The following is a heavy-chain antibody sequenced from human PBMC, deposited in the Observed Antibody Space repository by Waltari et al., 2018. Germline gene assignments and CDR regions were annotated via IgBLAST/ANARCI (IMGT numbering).Heavy chain of an antibody. CDR1: GGSFSGYY. J-gene: IGHJ4*02. Sequence: QVQLQQWGAGLLKPSETLSLTCAVYGGSFSGYYWSWICQPTGTGLAWIGEINHSGSTNYTPSLKSRVTISVDTSKNQFSLKLSSVTAADTAVYYCARGLNPSAAGFDYWGQGTLVTVSS. CDR2: INHSGST. CDR3: ARGLNPSAAGFDY. V-gene: IGHV4-34*01. D-gene: IGHD6-13*01.